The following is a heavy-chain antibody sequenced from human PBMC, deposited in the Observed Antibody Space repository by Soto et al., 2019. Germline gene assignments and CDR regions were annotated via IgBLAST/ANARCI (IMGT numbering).Heavy chain of an antibody. CDR2: IKSRAGGGST. J-gene: IGHJ4*02. CDR1: GFTSSKDW. Sequence: GGSLRLSCAASGFTSSKDWMSWVRQAPGKGLEWVGRIKSRAGGGSTDYAAPVKGRFTISRDDSKNTLYLQMNSLKTEDTAVYYCTSPAVGTTGALANYWGQRTLVTVSS. CDR3: TSPAVGTTGALANY. V-gene: IGHV3-15*01. D-gene: IGHD1-26*01.